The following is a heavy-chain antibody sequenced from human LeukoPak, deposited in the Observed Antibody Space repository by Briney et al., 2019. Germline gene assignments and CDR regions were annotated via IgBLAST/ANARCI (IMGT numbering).Heavy chain of an antibody. D-gene: IGHD6-19*01. CDR3: AKDQGGWSKDY. J-gene: IGHJ4*02. V-gene: IGHV3-30*04. CDR2: ISYDGSNK. CDR1: GFTFSSYA. Sequence: GGSLRLSCAASGFTFSSYAMHWVRQAPGKGLEWVAVISYDGSNKYYADSVKGRFTISRDNSKNTLYLQMNSLRAEDTAVYYCAKDQGGWSKDYWGQGTLVTVSS.